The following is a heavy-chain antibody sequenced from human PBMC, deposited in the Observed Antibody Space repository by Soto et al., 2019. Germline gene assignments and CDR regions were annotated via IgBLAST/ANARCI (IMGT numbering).Heavy chain of an antibody. D-gene: IGHD4-17*01. V-gene: IGHV4-31*03. J-gene: IGHJ5*02. Sequence: PSETLSLTCTVSGCSISSGGYYWSWIRQHPGKGLEWIGYIYYSGSTYYNPSLKSRVTISVDTSKNQFSLKLSSVTAADTAVYYCARTQTTDQWFDPWGQGTLVTVSS. CDR1: GCSISSGGYY. CDR3: ARTQTTDQWFDP. CDR2: IYYSGST.